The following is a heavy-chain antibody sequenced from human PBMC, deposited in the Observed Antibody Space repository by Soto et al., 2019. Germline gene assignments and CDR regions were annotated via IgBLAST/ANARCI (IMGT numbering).Heavy chain of an antibody. D-gene: IGHD5-12*01. V-gene: IGHV1-8*01. Sequence: GASVKVSCKASGYTFTSYDINWVRQATGQGLEWMGWMNPNSGNTGYAQKFQGRVTMTRNTSISTAYMELSSLRSEDTAVYYCAIELKDGYDAGDAFDIWSQGTMVTVSS. CDR2: MNPNSGNT. CDR3: AIELKDGYDAGDAFDI. CDR1: GYTFTSYD. J-gene: IGHJ3*02.